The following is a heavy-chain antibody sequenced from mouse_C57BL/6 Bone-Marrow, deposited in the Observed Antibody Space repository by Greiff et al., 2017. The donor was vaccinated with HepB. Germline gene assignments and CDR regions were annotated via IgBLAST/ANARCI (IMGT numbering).Heavy chain of an antibody. Sequence: QVQLKQSGAELMKPGASVKLSCKATGYTFTGYWIEWVKQRPGHGLEWIGEILPGSGSTNYNEKFKGKATFTADTSSNTAYMQLSSPTTEDSALYYCARSYSNYETAWFAYWGQGTLVTVSA. CDR3: ARSYSNYETAWFAY. D-gene: IGHD2-5*01. CDR2: ILPGSGST. CDR1: GYTFTGYW. J-gene: IGHJ3*01. V-gene: IGHV1-9*01.